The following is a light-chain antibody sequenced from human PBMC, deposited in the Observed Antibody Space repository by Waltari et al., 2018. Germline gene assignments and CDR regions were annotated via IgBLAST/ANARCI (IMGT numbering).Light chain of an antibody. J-gene: IGLJ3*02. CDR3: AAWDDSLNGHWV. Sequence: QSVLTQPPSASGAPGQRVTISCSGRASNIGGNVVNWYQQFPGKAPKLVIYRNDQRPSGVPDRFSGSKSGTSASLAISGLQSEDEADDYCAAWDDSLNGHWVFGGGTKVTVL. CDR1: ASNIGGNV. V-gene: IGLV1-44*01. CDR2: RND.